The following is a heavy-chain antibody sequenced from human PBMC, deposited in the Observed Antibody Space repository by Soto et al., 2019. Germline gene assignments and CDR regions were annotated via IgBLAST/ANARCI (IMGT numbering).Heavy chain of an antibody. J-gene: IGHJ4*02. CDR2: MNPNSGNT. D-gene: IGHD3-22*01. CDR1: GYTFTSYD. CDR3: ARADYYDRSGYLLPCGY. Sequence: QVQLVQSGAEVKKPGASVKVSCKASGYTFTSYDINWVRQATGQGLEWMGWMNPNSGNTGYAQKFQGRVTMTRNTSISTAYMELSSPRSEDTAVYYCARADYYDRSGYLLPCGYWGQGTLVTVSS. V-gene: IGHV1-8*01.